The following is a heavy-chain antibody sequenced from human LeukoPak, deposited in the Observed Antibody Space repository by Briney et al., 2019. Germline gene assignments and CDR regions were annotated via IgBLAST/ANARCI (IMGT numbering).Heavy chain of an antibody. CDR1: GFTFSDYY. CDR3: ARVLGSGSYLFSDAFDI. V-gene: IGHV3-69-1*01. J-gene: IGHJ3*02. D-gene: IGHD3-10*01. CDR2: ITSSATT. Sequence: PGGSLRLSCAASGFTFSDYYMTWIRQAPGKGLEWVSYITSSATTYYADSVKGRFTISRDNAKNSLYLQMNSLRAEDTALYYCARVLGSGSYLFSDAFDIWGQGTMVTVSS.